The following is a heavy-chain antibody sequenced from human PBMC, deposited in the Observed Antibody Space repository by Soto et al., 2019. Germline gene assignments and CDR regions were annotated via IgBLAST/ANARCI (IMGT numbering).Heavy chain of an antibody. CDR2: INPNSGGT. Sequence: QVQLVQSGAEVKKPGASVKVSCKASGYTFTGYYMHWVRQAPGQGLEWMGWINPNSGGTNYAQKFQGWVPMTRDTSISTAYMELSRLRSDDTAVYYCARSKNSSSWYVVYYFDYWGQGTLVTVSS. CDR1: GYTFTGYY. J-gene: IGHJ4*02. CDR3: ARSKNSSSWYVVYYFDY. D-gene: IGHD6-13*01. V-gene: IGHV1-2*04.